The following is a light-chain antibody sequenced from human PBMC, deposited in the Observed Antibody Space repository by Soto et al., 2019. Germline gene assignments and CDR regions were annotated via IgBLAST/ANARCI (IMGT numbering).Light chain of an antibody. V-gene: IGKV1-39*01. Sequence: DMQMTQSPSSLSASVGDRVTITCRASQNIGVYLNWYQKKPGKAPKLLIHAASSLHSGVPSTFSGSGSGTDFALTISSLQPEDFATYYCHQTAANPWTFAQGTKVDIK. CDR3: HQTAANPWT. J-gene: IGKJ1*01. CDR2: AAS. CDR1: QNIGVY.